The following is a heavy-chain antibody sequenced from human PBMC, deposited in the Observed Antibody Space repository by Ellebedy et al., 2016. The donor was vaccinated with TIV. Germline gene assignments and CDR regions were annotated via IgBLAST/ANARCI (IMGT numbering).Heavy chain of an antibody. CDR3: ARDSGYHYYGMDV. Sequence: GGSLRLSCAASGFTFSSYGMHWVRQAPGKGLEWVTFISYDGSDKYYLDSVKGRFTISRDNAKKTLYLQMDSLRAEDTAVYYCARDSGYHYYGMDVWGQGTTVTVSS. J-gene: IGHJ6*02. CDR2: ISYDGSDK. V-gene: IGHV3-30*03. CDR1: GFTFSSYG.